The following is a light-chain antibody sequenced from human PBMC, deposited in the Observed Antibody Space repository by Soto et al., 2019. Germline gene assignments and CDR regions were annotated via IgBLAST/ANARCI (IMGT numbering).Light chain of an antibody. J-gene: IGKJ5*01. CDR2: GAS. Sequence: EIVLTQSPGTLSLSPGERATLSCRASQSVSSSYLAWYQQKPGQAPRLLIYGASSRATGIPDRFSGSGSGTDFTLTISSLEPEDSAVYYCQQRSNWPPWITFGQGTRLEIK. CDR1: QSVSSSY. V-gene: IGKV3D-20*02. CDR3: QQRSNWPPWIT.